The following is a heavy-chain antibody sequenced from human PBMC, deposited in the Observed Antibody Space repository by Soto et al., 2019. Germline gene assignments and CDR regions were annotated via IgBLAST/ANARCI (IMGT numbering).Heavy chain of an antibody. Sequence: GESLKISCKGSGYSFTSYWIGWVRQMPGKGLEWMGIIYPGDSDTRYSPSFQGQVTISADKSISTAYLQWSSLKASDTAMYYCARSAATTVTCNWFDPWGQGTLVTVS. J-gene: IGHJ5*02. CDR1: GYSFTSYW. CDR3: ARSAATTVTCNWFDP. D-gene: IGHD4-4*01. V-gene: IGHV5-51*01. CDR2: IYPGDSDT.